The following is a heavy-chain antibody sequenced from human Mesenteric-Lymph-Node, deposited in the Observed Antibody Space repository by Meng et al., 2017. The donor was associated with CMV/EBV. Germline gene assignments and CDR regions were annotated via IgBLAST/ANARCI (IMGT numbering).Heavy chain of an antibody. CDR1: GSMISGNYY. CDR3: ARHLGYTYGRYYFDL. J-gene: IGHJ2*01. CDR2: IYYSGST. V-gene: IGHV4-39*01. D-gene: IGHD5-18*01. Sequence: GSMISGNYYWGWIRQPPGKGLEWIESIYYSGSTYYNPSLKSRVTISVDTSKNQFSLKLTSVPAADTAVYYCARHLGYTYGRYYFDLWGRGTLVTVSS.